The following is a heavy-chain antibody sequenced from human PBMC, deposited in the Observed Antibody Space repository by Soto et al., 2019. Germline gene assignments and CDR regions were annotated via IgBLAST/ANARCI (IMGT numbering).Heavy chain of an antibody. CDR3: ARLPVTAVTSIDY. D-gene: IGHD2-21*02. CDR2: INSDGNIK. Sequence: EVQLVESGGGLVQPGGCLRISCAASGITFSNYWMHWVRQAPGKGLVWVSRINSDGNIKDYADSVKGRFTISRDNARNRLYLQVNSLTDEDTAVYYCARLPVTAVTSIDYWGQGTLVSVSS. J-gene: IGHJ4*02. CDR1: GITFSNYW. V-gene: IGHV3-74*01.